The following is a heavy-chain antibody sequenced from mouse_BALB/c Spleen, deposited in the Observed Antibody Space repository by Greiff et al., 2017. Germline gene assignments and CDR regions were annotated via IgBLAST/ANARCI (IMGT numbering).Heavy chain of an antibody. D-gene: IGHD1-1*01. J-gene: IGHJ4*01. V-gene: IGHV2-9*02. CDR3: ARTYYYGSSWSYYAMDY. CDR1: GFSLTSYG. Sequence: VKLMESGPGLVAPSQSLSITCTVSGFSLTSYGVHWVRQPPGKCLEWLGVIWAGGSTNYNSALMSRLSISKDNSKSQVFLKMNSLQTDDTAMYYCARTYYYGSSWSYYAMDYWGQGTSVTVSS. CDR2: IWAGGST.